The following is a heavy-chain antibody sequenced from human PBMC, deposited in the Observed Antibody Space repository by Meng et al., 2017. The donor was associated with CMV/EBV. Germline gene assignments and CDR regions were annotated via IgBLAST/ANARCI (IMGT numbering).Heavy chain of an antibody. J-gene: IGHJ6*02. V-gene: IGHV3-30*02. D-gene: IGHD5-18*01. CDR1: GFTFSSYG. Sequence: GGSLRLSCAASGFTFSSYGMHWVRQAPGKGLEWVAFIRYDGSNKYYADSVKGRFTISRDNSKNTLYLQMNSLRAEDTAVYYCAKEAAMVTGDYYYYYYGMDVWGQGTLVTVSS. CDR2: IRYDGSNK. CDR3: AKEAAMVTGDYYYYYYGMDV.